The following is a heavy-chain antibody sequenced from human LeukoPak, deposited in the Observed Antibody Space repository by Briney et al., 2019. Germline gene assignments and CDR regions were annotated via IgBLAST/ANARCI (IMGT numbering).Heavy chain of an antibody. J-gene: IGHJ6*03. D-gene: IGHD6-6*01. CDR3: ARVGRYSSSDYYMDV. CDR2: INTNTGNP. V-gene: IGHV7-4-1*02. Sequence: ASVKVSCKASGGTFSNYAISWVRQAPGQGLEWMGWINTNTGNPTYAQGFTGRFVFSLDTSVSTAYLQISSLKAEDTAVYYCARVGRYSSSDYYMDVWGKGTTVTVSS. CDR1: GGTFSNYA.